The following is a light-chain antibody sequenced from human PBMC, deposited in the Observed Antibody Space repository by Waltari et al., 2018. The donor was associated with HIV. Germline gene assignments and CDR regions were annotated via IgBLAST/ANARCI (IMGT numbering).Light chain of an antibody. J-gene: IGLJ2*01. CDR3: GTWDPRLSVGV. CDR1: SSTLANDY. CDR2: DNN. Sequence: QSVLTQPPSVSAAPGQTVTIPCSGSSSTLANDYVSWYQHVPGAASKLLIYDNNKRPSGSPDRFSGSKSGPSATLDITGLQTGDEADYYCGTWDPRLSVGVFGGGTKLTVL. V-gene: IGLV1-51*01.